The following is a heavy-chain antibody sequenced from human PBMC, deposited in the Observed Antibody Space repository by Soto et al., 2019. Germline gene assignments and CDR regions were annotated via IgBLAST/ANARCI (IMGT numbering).Heavy chain of an antibody. J-gene: IGHJ6*02. CDR3: ARDLPFLESSPQPSLYYYSGMDV. D-gene: IGHD3-3*01. Sequence: ASVKGSWKASGYTFSSYGISWVRQATGQGLEWMGWISAYNGNTDYAQKLQGRVTMTTDTSTGTAYMELRSLRSDDTAVYYCARDLPFLESSPQPSLYYYSGMDVWGQGTTVPGSS. CDR2: ISAYNGNT. V-gene: IGHV1-18*04. CDR1: GYTFSSYG.